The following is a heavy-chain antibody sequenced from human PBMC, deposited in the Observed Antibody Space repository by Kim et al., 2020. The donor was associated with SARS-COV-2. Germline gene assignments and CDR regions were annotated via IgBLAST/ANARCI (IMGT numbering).Heavy chain of an antibody. J-gene: IGHJ4*02. V-gene: IGHV3-49*04. Sequence: GGSLRLSCTGSGFNFGYYAMSWVRQAPGKGLEWVGFIRSKAYGGTTEDAASVKGRFTISRDDSKTIAYLQMNSLKTEDTAMYFFTREDGGATDYWGQGILVTVSS. CDR1: GFNFGYYA. CDR2: IRSKAYGGTT. D-gene: IGHD1-26*01. CDR3: TREDGGATDY.